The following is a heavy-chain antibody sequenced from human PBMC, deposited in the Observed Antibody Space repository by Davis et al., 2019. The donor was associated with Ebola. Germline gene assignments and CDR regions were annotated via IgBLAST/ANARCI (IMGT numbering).Heavy chain of an antibody. J-gene: IGHJ4*02. Sequence: PGGSLRLSCAASGFTFSGYSISWFRQAPGKWLEWVASIKQDGSGKYHVDSVRGRFTISRDNATNSLYLQINSLRAEDTAVYHCARHALSLGGRDFDYWGQGTLVAVSS. V-gene: IGHV3-7*01. D-gene: IGHD2-15*01. CDR1: GFTFSGYS. CDR3: ARHALSLGGRDFDY. CDR2: IKQDGSGK.